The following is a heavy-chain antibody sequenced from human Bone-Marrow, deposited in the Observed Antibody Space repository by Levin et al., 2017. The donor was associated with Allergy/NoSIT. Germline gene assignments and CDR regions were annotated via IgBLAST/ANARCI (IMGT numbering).Heavy chain of an antibody. J-gene: IGHJ4*02. V-gene: IGHV3-48*01. CDR2: IGRISSNM. CDR3: ARDPLEVVVLPDF. CDR1: GFTFNSYS. D-gene: IGHD2-15*01. Sequence: GESLKISCSASGFTFNSYSFYWVRQAPGKGLEWVAYIGRISSNMHYADSVQGRFTISRDNARNSMYLHMNSLRADDTAVYYCARDPLEVVVLPDFWGQGTLVTVSS.